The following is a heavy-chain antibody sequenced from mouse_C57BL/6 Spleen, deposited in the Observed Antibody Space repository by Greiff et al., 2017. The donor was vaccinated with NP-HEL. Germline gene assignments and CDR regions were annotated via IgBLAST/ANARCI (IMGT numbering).Heavy chain of an antibody. J-gene: IGHJ1*03. CDR2: IYPGSGNT. V-gene: IGHV1-66*01. D-gene: IGHD2-10*02. CDR1: GYSFTSYY. Sequence: QVQLQQSGPELVKPGASVKISCKASGYSFTSYYIHWVKQRPGQGLEWIGWIYPGSGNTKYNEKFKGKATLTADTSSSTAYMHLSSLTSEDSAVYYCVLYGNWYFDVWGTGTTVTVSS. CDR3: VLYGNWYFDV.